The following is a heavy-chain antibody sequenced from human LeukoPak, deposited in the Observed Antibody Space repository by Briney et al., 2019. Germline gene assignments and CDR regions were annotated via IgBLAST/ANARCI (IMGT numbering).Heavy chain of an antibody. CDR1: GITVSSNY. J-gene: IGHJ4*02. Sequence: GSLRLSCAASGITVSSNYMSWVRQVPGKGLEWVSIIYAGGRTYYADSVEGRFTISRDNSKNTVYLQMNSLRAEDTAIYYCARSKYQLFFDYWGQGTLVTVSS. V-gene: IGHV3-53*05. D-gene: IGHD2-2*01. CDR2: IYAGGRT. CDR3: ARSKYQLFFDY.